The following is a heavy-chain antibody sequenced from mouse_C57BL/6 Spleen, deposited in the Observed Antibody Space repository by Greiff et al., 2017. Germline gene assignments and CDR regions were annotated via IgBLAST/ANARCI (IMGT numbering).Heavy chain of an antibody. CDR3: ARSDGSKGYCDY. V-gene: IGHV1-4*01. D-gene: IGHD1-1*01. J-gene: IGHJ2*01. Sequence: QVQLQQSGAELARPGASVKMSCKASGYTFTSYTMHWVKQRPGQGLEWIGYINPSSGYTKYNQKFKDKATLTADKSSSTAYMQLSSLTSEDSAVYYCARSDGSKGYCDYWGQGTTLTVSS. CDR2: INPSSGYT. CDR1: GYTFTSYT.